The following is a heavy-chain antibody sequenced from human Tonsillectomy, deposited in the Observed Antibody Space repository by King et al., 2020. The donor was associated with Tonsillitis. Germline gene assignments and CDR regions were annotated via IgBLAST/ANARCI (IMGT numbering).Heavy chain of an antibody. V-gene: IGHV5-10-1*03. Sequence: QLVQSGAEVKKPGESLRISCKGSRYNFTTYWISWVRQMPGKGLEWMGRIDPIDSYTKYSPSFQGHVTLSVDKSISTAYLQWSSLRASDTAMYYCAYSFYDILTGSPWDFWGQGTLVTVFS. CDR1: RYNFTTYW. CDR2: IDPIDSYT. J-gene: IGHJ4*02. D-gene: IGHD3-9*01. CDR3: AYSFYDILTGSPWDF.